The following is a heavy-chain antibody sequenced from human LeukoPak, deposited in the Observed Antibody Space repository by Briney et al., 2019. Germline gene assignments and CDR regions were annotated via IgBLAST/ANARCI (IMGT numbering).Heavy chain of an antibody. Sequence: GGSLRLSCAASGFTFSSYGMHWVRQAPGKGLEWVAVISYDGSNKYYADSVKGRFTISRDNSKNTLYLQMNSLRAEDTAVYYCAISPRMKPIDYWGQGTLVTVSS. CDR3: AISPRMKPIDY. D-gene: IGHD1-14*01. J-gene: IGHJ4*02. CDR2: ISYDGSNK. CDR1: GFTFSSYG. V-gene: IGHV3-30*03.